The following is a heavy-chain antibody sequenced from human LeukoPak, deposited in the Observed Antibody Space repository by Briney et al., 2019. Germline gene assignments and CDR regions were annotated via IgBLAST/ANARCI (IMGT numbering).Heavy chain of an antibody. J-gene: IGHJ6*03. V-gene: IGHV1-8*01. CDR1: GYTFTSYD. CDR2: MNPNSGNT. Sequence: ASVKVSCKASGYTFTSYDINWVRQATGQGLEWMGWMNPNSGNTGYAQKFQGRVTMTRNTSISTAYMELSSLRSEDTAVYYCARGSPSTLYYYYYYYMDVWGKGTTVTVSS. D-gene: IGHD2/OR15-2a*01. CDR3: ARGSPSTLYYYYYYYMDV.